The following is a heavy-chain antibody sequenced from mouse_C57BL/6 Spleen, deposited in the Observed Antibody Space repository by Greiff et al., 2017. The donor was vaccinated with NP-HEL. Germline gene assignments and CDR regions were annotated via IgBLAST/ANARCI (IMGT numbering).Heavy chain of an antibody. V-gene: IGHV1-81*01. CDR3: ARFITTVVEGV. CDR1: GYTFTSYG. D-gene: IGHD1-1*01. J-gene: IGHJ1*03. CDR2: IYPRSGNP. Sequence: QVHVKQSGAELARPGASVKLSCKASGYTFTSYGISWVKQRTGQGLEWIGEIYPRSGNPYYNEKFKGKATLTADKSSSTAYMELRSLTSEDSAVYFCARFITTVVEGVWGTGTTVTVSS.